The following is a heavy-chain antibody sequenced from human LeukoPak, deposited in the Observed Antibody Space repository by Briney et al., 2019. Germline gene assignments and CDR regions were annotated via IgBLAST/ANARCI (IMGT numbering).Heavy chain of an antibody. J-gene: IGHJ4*02. Sequence: PSEALSLTCTVSGGSISSYYWSWIRQPPGKGLEWIGYIHYSGTTNYNPSLKSRVTILVDTSKNQFSLNLSSVTAADTAVYYCARRGIAAAGYDYWGQGTLVTVSS. CDR3: ARRGIAAAGYDY. V-gene: IGHV4-59*08. CDR1: GGSISSYY. CDR2: IHYSGTT. D-gene: IGHD6-13*01.